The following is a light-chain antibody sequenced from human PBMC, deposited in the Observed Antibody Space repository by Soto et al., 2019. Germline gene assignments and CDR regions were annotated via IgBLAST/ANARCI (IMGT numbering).Light chain of an antibody. V-gene: IGKV1-5*01. Sequence: DIQMTQSPAALSASAGVRVTSTCRASQSVGTWVAWYQQKPGKAPKLLIYGASNLESGVPSRFSGSGSGTEFTLTITTLQPDDFATYFCQHYRRNTWSFGPGTKVDIK. CDR2: GAS. CDR3: QHYRRNTWS. J-gene: IGKJ1*01. CDR1: QSVGTW.